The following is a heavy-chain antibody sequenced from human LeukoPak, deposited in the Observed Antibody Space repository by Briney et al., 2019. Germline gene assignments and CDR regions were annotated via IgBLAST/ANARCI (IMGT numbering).Heavy chain of an antibody. CDR3: ARNAHDFWSGLRDNWFDP. CDR2: INPNSGNT. D-gene: IGHD3-3*01. J-gene: IGHJ5*02. Sequence: ASVKVSCKTSGYTFTGYYMHWVRQAPGQGLEWMGWINPNSGNTGYAQKFQGRVTITRNTSISTAYMELSSLRSEDTAVYYCARNAHDFWSGLRDNWFDPWGQGTLVTVSS. CDR1: GYTFTGYY. V-gene: IGHV1-8*03.